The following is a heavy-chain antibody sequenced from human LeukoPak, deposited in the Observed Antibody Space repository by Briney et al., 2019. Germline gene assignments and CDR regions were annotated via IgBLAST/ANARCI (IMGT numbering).Heavy chain of an antibody. CDR1: GFTFSSYA. CDR2: ISYDGSNK. D-gene: IGHD6-19*01. Sequence: GRSLRLSCAASGFTFSSYAMHWVRQAPGKGLEWVAVISYDGSNKYYADSVKSRFTISRDNSKNTLYLQLNSLRAEDTAVYYCASAVAIQDTDDAFDIWGQGTMVTVSS. V-gene: IGHV3-30*04. J-gene: IGHJ3*02. CDR3: ASAVAIQDTDDAFDI.